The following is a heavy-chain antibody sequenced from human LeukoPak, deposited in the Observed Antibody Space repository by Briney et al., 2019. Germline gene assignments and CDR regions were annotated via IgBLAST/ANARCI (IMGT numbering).Heavy chain of an antibody. D-gene: IGHD3-22*01. CDR3: ARRDSSGAPDY. CDR1: GFTFSDSF. CDR2: ISHSGSNL. J-gene: IGHJ4*02. V-gene: IGHV3-11*01. Sequence: PGGSLRLSCAASGFTFSDSFMNWIRQAPGKGLEWLSYISHSGSNLDYAESVRGRFTISTDNANHSLYLQINSLRAEDTAVYYCARRDSSGAPDYWGQGTLVTVSS.